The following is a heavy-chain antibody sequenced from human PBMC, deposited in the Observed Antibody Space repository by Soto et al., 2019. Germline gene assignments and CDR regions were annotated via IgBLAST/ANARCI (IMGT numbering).Heavy chain of an antibody. CDR3: ARGKTSSVPTIRYYYCYMDV. V-gene: IGHV3-74*01. CDR2: INSDGSST. Sequence: GGSLRLSCAASGFTFSSYWMHWVRQAPGKGLVWVSRINSDGSSTSYADSVKGRFTIPRDNAKNTLYLQMNSLRAEDTAVYYCARGKTSSVPTIRYYYCYMDVSDKGTTVTGSS. J-gene: IGHJ6*03. CDR1: GFTFSSYW.